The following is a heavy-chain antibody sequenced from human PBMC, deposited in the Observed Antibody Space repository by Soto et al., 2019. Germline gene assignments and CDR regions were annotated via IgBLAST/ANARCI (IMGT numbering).Heavy chain of an antibody. CDR3: ATATSIFGAASDY. J-gene: IGHJ4*02. V-gene: IGHV1-69*08. CDR1: GDTFSTHS. Sequence: SVKVSCKASGDTFSTHSFTWVRQAPGQGLEWMGRIIPSVGTESHAQKFKDRVTISADTYTGTVYLEVSSLRSDDTAVYYCATATSIFGAASDYWGQGTLVTVSS. D-gene: IGHD3-3*01. CDR2: IIPSVGTE.